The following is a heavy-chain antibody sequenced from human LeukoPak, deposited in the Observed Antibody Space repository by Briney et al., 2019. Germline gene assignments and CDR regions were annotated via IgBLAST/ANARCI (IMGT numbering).Heavy chain of an antibody. CDR3: ATDITALDY. CDR1: GYNFNDYY. V-gene: IGHV1-2*02. J-gene: IGHJ4*02. CDR2: INPKNGGT. D-gene: IGHD3-10*01. Sequence: ASVKVSCKASGYNFNDYYLHRVRQAPGQGLEWMGWINPKNGGTYYAEKFQGRVSMTRDTSITTVYMELSRLRSDDTAIYYCATDITALDYWGQGTLVTVTS.